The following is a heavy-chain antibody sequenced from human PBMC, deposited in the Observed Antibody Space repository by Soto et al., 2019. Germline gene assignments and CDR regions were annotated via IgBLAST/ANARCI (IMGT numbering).Heavy chain of an antibody. J-gene: IGHJ4*02. V-gene: IGHV3-74*01. Sequence: GGSLRLSCAASGFTISTYWVHWVRQAPGKGLVWVSRINSDATRTTYADSVQGRFTISRDNAKNTVYLQMTSLRVEDTAVYYCVPDPETTDAYNCWGPGTLVTVSS. D-gene: IGHD1-7*01. CDR2: INSDATRT. CDR1: GFTISTYW. CDR3: VPDPETTDAYNC.